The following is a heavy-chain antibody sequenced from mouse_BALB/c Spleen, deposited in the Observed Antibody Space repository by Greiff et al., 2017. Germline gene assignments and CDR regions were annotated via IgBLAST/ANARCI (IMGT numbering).Heavy chain of an antibody. V-gene: IGHV1-5*01. Sequence: EVKLMESGTVLARPGASVKMSCKASGYSFTSYWMHWVKQRPGQGLEWIGAIYPGNSDTSYNQKFKGKAKLTAVTSASTAYMELSSLTNEDSAVYYCTRSVDYYGSSRFAYWGQGTLVTVAA. CDR1: GYSFTSYW. CDR2: IYPGNSDT. D-gene: IGHD1-1*01. CDR3: TRSVDYYGSSRFAY. J-gene: IGHJ3*01.